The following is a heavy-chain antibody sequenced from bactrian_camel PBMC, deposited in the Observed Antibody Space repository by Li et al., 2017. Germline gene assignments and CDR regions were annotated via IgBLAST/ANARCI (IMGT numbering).Heavy chain of an antibody. CDR1: GYTYCSND. D-gene: IGHD2*01. Sequence: HVQLVESGGGSVPAGGSPRLSCAASGYTYCSNDMSWYRHPPGKEGEFVSLIKSDGTTRYADSVKGRYTVSRDNANNTVNLMMNSLKPEDTAMYYCAANFGPYCSGPYLARRANFLGQGTQVTVS. V-gene: IGHV3S53*01. J-gene: IGHJ4*01. CDR2: IKSDGTT.